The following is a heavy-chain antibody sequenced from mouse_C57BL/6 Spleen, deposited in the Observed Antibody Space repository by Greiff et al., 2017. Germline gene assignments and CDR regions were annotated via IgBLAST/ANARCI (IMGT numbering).Heavy chain of an antibody. Sequence: VQVVESGAELVRPGSSVKLSCKASGYTFTSYWMHWVKQRPIQGLEWIGNIDPSDSETHYNQKFKDKATLTVDKSSSTAYMQLSSLTSEDSAVYYCALTREMDYWGQGTSVTVSS. V-gene: IGHV1-52*01. D-gene: IGHD1-1*01. J-gene: IGHJ4*01. CDR3: ALTREMDY. CDR1: GYTFTSYW. CDR2: IDPSDSET.